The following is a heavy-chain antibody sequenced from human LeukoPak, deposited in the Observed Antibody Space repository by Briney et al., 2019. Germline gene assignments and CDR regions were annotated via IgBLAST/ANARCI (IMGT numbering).Heavy chain of an antibody. J-gene: IGHJ4*02. V-gene: IGHV3-23*01. CDR2: ISGSGGST. D-gene: IGHD5-12*01. CDR1: GFTVSSNY. Sequence: PGGSLRLSCAASGFTVSSNYMSWVRQAPGKGLEWVSSISGSGGSTYYADSVKGRFTISKDKSKNILFLQMNSLRVEDTAVYYCAKARGYSHGFGSDHWGQGILVTVSS. CDR3: AKARGYSHGFGSDH.